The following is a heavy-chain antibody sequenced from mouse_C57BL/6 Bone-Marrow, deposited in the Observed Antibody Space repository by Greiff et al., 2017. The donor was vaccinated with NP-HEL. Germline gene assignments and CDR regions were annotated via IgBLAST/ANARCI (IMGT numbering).Heavy chain of an antibody. Sequence: EVMLVESEGGLVQPGSSMKLSCTASGFTFSDYYMAWVRQVPEKGLEWVANINYDGSSTYYLDSLKSRFIISRDNAKNILYLQMSSLKSEDTATYYCARTQLRHYYAMDYWGQGTSVTVSS. V-gene: IGHV5-16*01. CDR3: ARTQLRHYYAMDY. D-gene: IGHD6-1*01. J-gene: IGHJ4*01. CDR1: GFTFSDYY. CDR2: INYDGSST.